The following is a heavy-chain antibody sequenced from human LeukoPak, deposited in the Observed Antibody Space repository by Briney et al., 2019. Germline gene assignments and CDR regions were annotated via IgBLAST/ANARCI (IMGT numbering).Heavy chain of an antibody. V-gene: IGHV3-43*02. CDR3: AKGGYLDL. Sequence: GGSLRLSCAASGFTFDDYAMHWVRQAPGKGLEWVSLISGDGGSTFYADSVKGRFTISRDNSKSSLYLQMNSLRTKDTALYYCAKGGYLDLWGRGTLVTVSS. CDR2: ISGDGGST. J-gene: IGHJ2*01. CDR1: GFTFDDYA.